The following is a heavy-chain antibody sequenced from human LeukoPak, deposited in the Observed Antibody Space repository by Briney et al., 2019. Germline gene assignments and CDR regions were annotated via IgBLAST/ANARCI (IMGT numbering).Heavy chain of an antibody. V-gene: IGHV3-23*01. CDR3: AKGGLHYYDSRDPFDY. D-gene: IGHD3-22*01. CDR1: GFTFSSYA. CDR2: ISGSGGST. J-gene: IGHJ4*02. Sequence: GGSLRLPCAASGFTFSSYAMSWVRQAPGKGLEWVSAISGSGGSTYYADSVKGRFTISRDNSKNTLYLQMNSLRAEDTAVYYCAKGGLHYYDSRDPFDYWGQGTLVTVSS.